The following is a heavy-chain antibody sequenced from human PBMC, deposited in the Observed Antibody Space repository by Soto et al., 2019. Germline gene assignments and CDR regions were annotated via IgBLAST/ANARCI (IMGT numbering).Heavy chain of an antibody. CDR2: IDWDDDK. J-gene: IGHJ6*04. CDR1: GFSLSTSGMC. Sequence: GSGPTLVNPTQTLTLTCTFSGFSLSTSGMCVSWIRQPPGKALEWLARIDWDDDKYYSTSLKTRLTISKDTSKNQVVLTMTNMDPVDPAPFYCARVSFFFALGAPSYYSSGMEVGGKGTTATFP. CDR3: ARVSFFFALGAPSYYSSGMEV. V-gene: IGHV2-70*11. D-gene: IGHD3-16*01.